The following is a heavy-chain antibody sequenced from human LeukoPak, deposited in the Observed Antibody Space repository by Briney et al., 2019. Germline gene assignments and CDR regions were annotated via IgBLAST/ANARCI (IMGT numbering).Heavy chain of an antibody. CDR3: ARGRASSSLNY. J-gene: IGHJ4*02. CDR2: IYYSGST. V-gene: IGHV4-31*03. Sequence: SETLSLTCTVSGGSISSGGYYWSWIRQHPGKGLEWIGYIYYSGSTYYNPSLKSRVTISVDTSKNQFSLKLSSVTAADTVVYYCARGRASSSLNYWGQGTLVTVSS. D-gene: IGHD6-13*01. CDR1: GGSISSGGYY.